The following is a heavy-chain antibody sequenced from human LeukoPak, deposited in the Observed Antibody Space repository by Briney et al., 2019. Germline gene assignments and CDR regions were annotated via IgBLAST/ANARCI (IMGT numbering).Heavy chain of an antibody. CDR2: ISSSGSRI. Sequence: QSGGSLRLPCAASGFTFSSYSMNWIRQAPGKGLEWVSYISSSGSRIYYADSVKGRFTISRDNAKNSLYLQMSSLRAEDTAVYYCAREWGHYSGSLPNGFFDYWGQGTLVTVSS. CDR1: GFTFSSYS. V-gene: IGHV3-48*04. CDR3: AREWGHYSGSLPNGFFDY. J-gene: IGHJ4*02. D-gene: IGHD1-26*01.